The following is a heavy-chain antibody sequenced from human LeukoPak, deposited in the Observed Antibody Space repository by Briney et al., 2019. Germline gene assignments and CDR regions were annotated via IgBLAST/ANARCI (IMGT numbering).Heavy chain of an antibody. V-gene: IGHV3-21*01. Sequence: GGSLRLSCAASGFTFSSYSMNWVRQAPGKGLEWVSSISSTSSYIYCADSVKGRFTISTDNAKNSLYLQMSSLRAEDTAVYYCARGSGGQQLIRGYYYMDVWGKGTTVTVSS. CDR2: ISSTSSYI. CDR3: ARGSGGQQLIRGYYYMDV. D-gene: IGHD6-6*01. CDR1: GFTFSSYS. J-gene: IGHJ6*03.